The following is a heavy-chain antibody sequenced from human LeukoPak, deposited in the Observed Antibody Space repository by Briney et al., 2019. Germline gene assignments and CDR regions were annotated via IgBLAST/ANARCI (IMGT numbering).Heavy chain of an antibody. Sequence: ASVKVSCKASGYTFTGCYMHWVRQAPGQGLEWMGIINPSGGSTSYAQKFQGRVTMTRDTSTSTVYMELSSLRSEDTAVYYCARDQFRISYCEGDCYFDYWGQGTLVTVSS. CDR1: GYTFTGCY. D-gene: IGHD2-21*02. CDR3: ARDQFRISYCEGDCYFDY. CDR2: INPSGGST. J-gene: IGHJ4*02. V-gene: IGHV1-46*01.